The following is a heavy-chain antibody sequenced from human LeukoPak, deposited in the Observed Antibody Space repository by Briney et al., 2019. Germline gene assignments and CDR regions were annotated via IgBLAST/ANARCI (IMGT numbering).Heavy chain of an antibody. Sequence: ASVKVSCKASGGTFSSYAISWVRQAPGQGLEWMGWTSAYNGNTNYAQKLQGRVTMTTDTSTSTAYMELRSLRSDDTAVYYCARGTAAAGTLIDYWGQGTLVTVSS. CDR3: ARGTAAAGTLIDY. CDR1: GGTFSSYA. D-gene: IGHD6-13*01. CDR2: TSAYNGNT. V-gene: IGHV1-18*01. J-gene: IGHJ4*02.